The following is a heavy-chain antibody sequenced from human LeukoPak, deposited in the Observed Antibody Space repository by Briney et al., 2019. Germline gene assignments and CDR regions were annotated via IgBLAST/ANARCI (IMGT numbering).Heavy chain of an antibody. CDR1: GFTFSSYW. Sequence: GSLRLSCAASGFTFSSYWLSWVRQAPGKGLEWVAVIWYDGSNKYYADSVKGRFTISRDNSKNTLYLQMNSLRAKDTAIYYCAKSLRSSSWYEFDYWGQGTLVTVSS. D-gene: IGHD6-13*01. CDR3: AKSLRSSSWYEFDY. V-gene: IGHV3-33*06. CDR2: IWYDGSNK. J-gene: IGHJ4*02.